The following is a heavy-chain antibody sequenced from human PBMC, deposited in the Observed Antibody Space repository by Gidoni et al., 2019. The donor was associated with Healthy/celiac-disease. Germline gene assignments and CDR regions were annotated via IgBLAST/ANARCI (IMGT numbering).Heavy chain of an antibody. CDR2: ISWNSGSI. Sequence: EVQLVESGGGLVQPGRSLRLSCAASGFTFDDYAMPWVRQAPGKGLEWVSGISWNSGSIGYADSVKGRFTISRDNAKNSLYLQMNSLRAEDTALYYCAKGSYYYYYMDVWGKGTTVTVSS. V-gene: IGHV3-9*01. J-gene: IGHJ6*03. CDR1: GFTFDDYA. CDR3: AKGSYYYYYMDV.